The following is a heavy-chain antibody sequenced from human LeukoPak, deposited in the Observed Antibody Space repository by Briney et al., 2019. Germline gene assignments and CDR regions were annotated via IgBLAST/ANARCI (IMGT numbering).Heavy chain of an antibody. D-gene: IGHD6-19*01. CDR2: ISYDGSNK. Sequence: GRSLRLSCAASGFTFSSYAMHWVRQAPGKGLEWVAVISYDGSNKYYADSVKGRFAISRDNSKNTLYLQMNSLRAGDTAVYYCARGGGLYFDSWGQGTLVSVSS. CDR1: GFTFSSYA. V-gene: IGHV3-30*09. J-gene: IGHJ4*02. CDR3: ARGGGLYFDS.